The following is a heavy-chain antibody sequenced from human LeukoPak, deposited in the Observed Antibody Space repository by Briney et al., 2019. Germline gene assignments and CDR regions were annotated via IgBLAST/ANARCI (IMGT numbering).Heavy chain of an antibody. CDR2: MNPNSGNT. D-gene: IGHD2-2*01. CDR1: GYTCTSYD. CDR3: ASGPTARYCSSTSCYFVY. Sequence: ASLKVSCKASGYTCTSYDINWVRQATGQGLEWMGWMNPNSGNTGYAQKFQGRVTMTRNTSISTAYMELSSLRSEDTAVYYCASGPTARYCSSTSCYFVYWGRGTLVTVSS. J-gene: IGHJ4*02. V-gene: IGHV1-8*01.